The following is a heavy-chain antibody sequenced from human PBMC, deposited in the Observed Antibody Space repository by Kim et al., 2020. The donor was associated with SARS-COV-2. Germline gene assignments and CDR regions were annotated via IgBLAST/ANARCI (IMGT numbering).Heavy chain of an antibody. Sequence: GGSLRLSCAASGFTFSSYAMSWVRQAPGKGLEWVSAISGSGGSTYYADSVKGRFTISRDNSKNTLYLQMNSLRAEDTAVYYCANGRYGSGRWGYWGQGTLVTVSS. CDR3: ANGRYGSGRWGY. J-gene: IGHJ4*02. V-gene: IGHV3-23*01. CDR2: ISGSGGST. CDR1: GFTFSSYA. D-gene: IGHD3-10*01.